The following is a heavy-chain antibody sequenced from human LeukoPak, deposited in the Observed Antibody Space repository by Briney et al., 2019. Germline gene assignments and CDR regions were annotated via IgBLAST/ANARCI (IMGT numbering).Heavy chain of an antibody. Sequence: GSLRLSCAASGFTVSSNYMSWVRQAPGKGLEWVSVTYSNGRTYYADSVKGRFTISRDNSKNTLYLQMNSLRAEDTAVYYCARGWYSSANFDYWGQGTLVTVSS. J-gene: IGHJ4*02. CDR2: TYSNGRT. CDR3: ARGWYSSANFDY. D-gene: IGHD6-19*01. V-gene: IGHV3-66*01. CDR1: GFTVSSNY.